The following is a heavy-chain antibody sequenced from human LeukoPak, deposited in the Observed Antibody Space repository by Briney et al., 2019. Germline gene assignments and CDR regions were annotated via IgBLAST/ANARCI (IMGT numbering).Heavy chain of an antibody. J-gene: IGHJ6*02. CDR2: ISAYNGNT. CDR3: ARRDCSSSSCHYYYYMDV. Sequence: VASVKVSCKASGYTLTTSGISWVRQAPGQGLEWMGWISAYNGNTNYPQKLQGRVTMTTDTSTTTAYMELRSLRSDDTAVYYCARRDCSSSSCHYYYYMDVWGQGTTVTVSS. D-gene: IGHD2-2*01. CDR1: GYTLTTSG. V-gene: IGHV1-18*01.